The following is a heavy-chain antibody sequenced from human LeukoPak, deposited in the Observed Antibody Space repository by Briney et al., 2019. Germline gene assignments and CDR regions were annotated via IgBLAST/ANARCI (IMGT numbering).Heavy chain of an antibody. CDR2: IIPIFGTA. CDR1: GGTFSSYA. Sequence: SVKVSCKASGGTFSSYAISWVRQAPGQGLEWMGGIIPIFGTANYAQKFQGRVTITADESTSTAYMELSSLRSEDTAVYYCARVGITMVRGSPVYYYYYMDVWGKGTTVTISS. J-gene: IGHJ6*03. CDR3: ARVGITMVRGSPVYYYYYMDV. D-gene: IGHD3-10*01. V-gene: IGHV1-69*01.